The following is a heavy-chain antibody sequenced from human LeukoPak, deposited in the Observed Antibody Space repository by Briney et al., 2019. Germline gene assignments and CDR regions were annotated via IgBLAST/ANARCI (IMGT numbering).Heavy chain of an antibody. CDR3: ARVGSSSWYRRDYFDY. CDR1: GYTFTGYY. D-gene: IGHD6-13*01. CDR2: INPNSGGT. V-gene: IGHV1-2*04. J-gene: IGHJ4*02. Sequence: ASVKVSCKASGYTFTGYYMHWVRQAPGQGLEWMGWINPNSGGTNYAQKFQGWVTMTRDTSISTAYMELSRLRSDDTAVYYCARVGSSSWYRRDYFDYWGQGTLVTVSS.